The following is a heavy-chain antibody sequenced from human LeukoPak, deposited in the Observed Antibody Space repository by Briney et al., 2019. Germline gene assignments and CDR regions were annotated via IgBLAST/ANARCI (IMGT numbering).Heavy chain of an antibody. D-gene: IGHD4-23*01. CDR2: INPNSGGT. J-gene: IGHJ4*02. Sequence: GASVTVSCKASGYTFTGYYMHWVRQAPGQGLEWMGWINPNSGGTNYAQKFQGRVTMTRDTSISTAYMELSRLRSDDTAVYYCARVDYGGNTALDYWGQGTLVTVSS. CDR1: GYTFTGYY. V-gene: IGHV1-2*02. CDR3: ARVDYGGNTALDY.